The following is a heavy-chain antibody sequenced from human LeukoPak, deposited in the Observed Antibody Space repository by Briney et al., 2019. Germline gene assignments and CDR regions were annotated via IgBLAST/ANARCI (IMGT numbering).Heavy chain of an antibody. Sequence: QSGGSLRLSCAASGFTFSSYSMNWVRQAPGKGLEWVSYISSSSSTIYYADSVKGRFTISRDNAKNSLYLQMNSLKAEDTAVYYRARGRSGYSSSLDYWGQGTLVTVSS. CDR1: GFTFSSYS. D-gene: IGHD6-6*01. J-gene: IGHJ4*02. CDR3: ARGRSGYSSSLDY. CDR2: ISSSSSTI. V-gene: IGHV3-48*01.